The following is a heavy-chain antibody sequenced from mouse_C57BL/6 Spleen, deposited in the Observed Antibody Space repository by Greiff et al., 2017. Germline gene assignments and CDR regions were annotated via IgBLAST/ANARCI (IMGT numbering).Heavy chain of an antibody. CDR1: GFTFSDYG. J-gene: IGHJ2*01. CDR2: ISSGSSTI. D-gene: IGHD1-1*01. CDR3: ARPSFITTVVDFDY. Sequence: EVQLQESGGGLVKPGGSLKLSCAASGFTFSDYGMHWVRQAPEKGLEWVAYISSGSSTIYYADTVKGRFTISRDNAKNTLFLQMTSLRSEDTAMYYCARPSFITTVVDFDYWGQGTTLTVSS. V-gene: IGHV5-17*01.